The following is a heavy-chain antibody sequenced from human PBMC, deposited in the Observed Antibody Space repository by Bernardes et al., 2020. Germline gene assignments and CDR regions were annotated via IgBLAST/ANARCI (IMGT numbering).Heavy chain of an antibody. CDR1: VGTFSSYA. V-gene: IGHV1-69*13. CDR2: IIPIFGTA. J-gene: IGHJ1*01. CDR3: ARDPLYSSSWYFQH. D-gene: IGHD6-13*01. Sequence: AVKVPCKASVGTFSSYAISWVRQAPGKGLEWMGGIIPIFGTANYAQKFQGRVTITADESTSTAYMELSSLRSEDTAVYYCARDPLYSSSWYFQHWGQGTLHTVSA.